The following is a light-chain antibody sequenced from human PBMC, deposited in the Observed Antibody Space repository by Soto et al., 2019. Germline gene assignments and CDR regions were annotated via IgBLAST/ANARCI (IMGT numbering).Light chain of an antibody. CDR1: STDIGSYNY. CDR2: DVS. Sequence: QCVLTQPASLSGSPGRSITISCPGTSTDIGSYNYVSWYQQHPGKAPKLMIFDVSYRPSGISDRFSGSKSGNTASLTISGLQPEDEADYYCSSYGASSTLFGGGTKVTVL. V-gene: IGLV2-14*03. CDR3: SSYGASSTL. J-gene: IGLJ2*01.